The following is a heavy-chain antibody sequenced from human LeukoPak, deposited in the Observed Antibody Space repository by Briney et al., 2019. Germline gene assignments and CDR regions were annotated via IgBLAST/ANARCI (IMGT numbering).Heavy chain of an antibody. J-gene: IGHJ4*02. CDR3: GGSGSYYTPSYY. V-gene: IGHV3-53*01. CDR2: ISNGGVT. CDR1: DLTVSDYY. D-gene: IGHD3-10*01. Sequence: GGSLRLSCATSDLTVSDYYMSWVRQAPGRGLEWVSVISNGGVTYYADSVKGRFNISRDDSNDTVYLQMNNVRPEDTAVYYCGGSGSYYTPSYYWGQGTLVTVSS.